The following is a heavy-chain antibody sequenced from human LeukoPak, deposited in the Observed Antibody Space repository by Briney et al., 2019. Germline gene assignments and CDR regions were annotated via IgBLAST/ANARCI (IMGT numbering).Heavy chain of an antibody. Sequence: SETLSLTCTVSGGSISSYYWSWIRQPPGKGLEWIGYIYYSGSTNYNPSLKSRVTISVDTSKNQFSLKLSSVTAADTAVYYCARGSRRIAAAVPDYWGQGTLVTVSS. CDR2: IYYSGST. V-gene: IGHV4-59*01. D-gene: IGHD6-13*01. CDR1: GGSISSYY. J-gene: IGHJ4*02. CDR3: ARGSRRIAAAVPDY.